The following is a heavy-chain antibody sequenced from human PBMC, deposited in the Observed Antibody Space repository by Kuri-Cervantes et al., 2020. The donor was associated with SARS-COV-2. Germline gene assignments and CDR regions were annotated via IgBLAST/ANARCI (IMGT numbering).Heavy chain of an antibody. Sequence: GSLRLSCAVSGYSISSGYYWGWVRQPPGKGLEWIGSIYHSGSTNYNPSLKSRVTISVDTSKNQFSLKLSSVTAADTAVYYCARTSEMGYYFDYWGQGTLVTVSS. J-gene: IGHJ4*02. D-gene: IGHD2-8*01. CDR1: GYSISSGYY. CDR2: IYHSGST. V-gene: IGHV4-38-2*01. CDR3: ARTSEMGYYFDY.